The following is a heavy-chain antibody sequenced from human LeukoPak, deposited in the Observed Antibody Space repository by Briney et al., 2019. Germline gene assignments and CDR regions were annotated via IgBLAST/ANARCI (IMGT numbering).Heavy chain of an antibody. CDR2: IIPILGIT. CDR3: ARTRYDYGGLDY. Sequence: GASVKVSCKASGYTFTSYGISWVRQAPGQGLEWMGRIIPILGITNYAQKFQGRVTITADKSTSTAYMELSSLRSDDTAVYYCARTRYDYGGLDYWGQGTLVTVSS. V-gene: IGHV1-69*04. CDR1: GYTFTSYG. J-gene: IGHJ4*02. D-gene: IGHD4-23*01.